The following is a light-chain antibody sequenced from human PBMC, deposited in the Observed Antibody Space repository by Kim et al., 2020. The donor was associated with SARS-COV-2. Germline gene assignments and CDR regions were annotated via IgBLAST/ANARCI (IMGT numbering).Light chain of an antibody. V-gene: IGKV1-5*01. CDR2: DAS. CDR3: QQYNSYSWT. Sequence: DIQMTQSPSTLSASEGDRVTITCRASQSISSWLAWYQQKPGKAPKLLIYDASSLESGVPSRFTGSGSGTEFTLTIDSLQPDDFATYYCQQYNSYSWTFGQGTKVDIK. CDR1: QSISSW. J-gene: IGKJ1*01.